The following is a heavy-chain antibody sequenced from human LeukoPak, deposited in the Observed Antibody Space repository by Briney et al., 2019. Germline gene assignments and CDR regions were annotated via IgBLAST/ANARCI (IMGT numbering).Heavy chain of an antibody. CDR2: INSDGINT. J-gene: IGHJ4*02. V-gene: IGHV3-74*01. D-gene: IGHD4-17*01. Sequence: PGGSLRLSCAASGFTFSNYWMHWVRQAPGKGLVWVSRINSDGINTSYADSVKGRFTISRDNAKNTLNLQMNSLRAEDTAVYYCVREDATAFDYWGQGTLVAVSS. CDR3: VREDATAFDY. CDR1: GFTFSNYW.